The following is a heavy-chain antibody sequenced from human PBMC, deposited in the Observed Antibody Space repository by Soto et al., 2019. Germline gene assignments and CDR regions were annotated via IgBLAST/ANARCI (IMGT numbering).Heavy chain of an antibody. CDR1: GFSFSNYG. J-gene: IGHJ3*01. V-gene: IGHV3-30*18. CDR2: ISHDGNSH. Sequence: QVHLVESGGGVVQPGRSLRLSCEGSGFSFSNYGIHWVRQAPGKGLEWVAVISHDGNSHHLADSVRGRFTISRDNSKNTVFLHMTSLRREDSAVYHCVKAQERSAQYFAVVITAFDFWGQRTMVTVSS. CDR3: VKAQERSAQYFAVVITAFDF. D-gene: IGHD3-22*01.